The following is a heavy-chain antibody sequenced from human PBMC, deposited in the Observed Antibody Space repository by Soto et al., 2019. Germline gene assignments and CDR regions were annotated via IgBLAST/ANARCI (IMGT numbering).Heavy chain of an antibody. Sequence: SQNRSLTSTVSAGTLRSSAYRGRWSRLPIRKGLAWIGSIYYSGSTYYNPSLKSRVTISVDTSKNQFSLKLSSVTAADTAVYYCARGGSSWYERYYYYGMDVWGQGTTVS. CDR3: ARGGSSWYERYYYYGMDV. J-gene: IGHJ6*02. CDR2: IYYSGST. D-gene: IGHD6-13*01. CDR1: AGTLRSSAYR. V-gene: IGHV4-39*01.